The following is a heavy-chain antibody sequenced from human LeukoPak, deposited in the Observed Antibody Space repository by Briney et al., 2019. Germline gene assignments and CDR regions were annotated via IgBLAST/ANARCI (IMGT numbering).Heavy chain of an antibody. CDR2: IKSKTDGGTT. D-gene: IGHD4-23*01. CDR1: GFTFSNAW. CDR3: ARSSGVITVAPFDC. V-gene: IGHV3-15*01. J-gene: IGHJ4*02. Sequence: GGSLRLSCAASGFTFSNAWMSWVRQAPGKGLEWVGRIKSKTDGGTTDYAAPVKGRFTISRDDSKNTLYLQMNNLKTEDTAVYYCARSSGVITVAPFDCWGQGTLVTVSS.